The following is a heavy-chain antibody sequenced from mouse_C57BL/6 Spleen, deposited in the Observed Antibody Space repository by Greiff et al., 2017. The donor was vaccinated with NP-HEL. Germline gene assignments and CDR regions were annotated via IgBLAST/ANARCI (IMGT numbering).Heavy chain of an antibody. CDR3: ARLYYGSRGDY. CDR2: IDPSDSYT. CDR1: GYTFTSYW. D-gene: IGHD1-1*01. J-gene: IGHJ2*01. Sequence: QVQLQQPGAELVMPGASVKLSCKASGYTFTSYWMHWVKQRPGQGLEWIGEIDPSDSYTNYNQKFKGKSTLTVDKSSSTAYMQLSSLTSEDSAVYYCARLYYGSRGDYWGQGTTLTVSS. V-gene: IGHV1-69*01.